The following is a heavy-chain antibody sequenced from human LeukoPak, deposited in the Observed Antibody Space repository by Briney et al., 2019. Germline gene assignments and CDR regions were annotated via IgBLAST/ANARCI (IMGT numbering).Heavy chain of an antibody. CDR2: MKPDGSEK. D-gene: IGHD3/OR15-3a*01. Sequence: GALRLSCADSGITFSGNWMRWVRQAPGKGLEWVAHMKPDGSEKYYVDAVRGRLTISRDNAENSLYLEMNSLRAEDTAVYYCARDQDWSFDYWGQGTLVTVSS. V-gene: IGHV3-7*05. CDR1: GITFSGNW. CDR3: ARDQDWSFDY. J-gene: IGHJ4*02.